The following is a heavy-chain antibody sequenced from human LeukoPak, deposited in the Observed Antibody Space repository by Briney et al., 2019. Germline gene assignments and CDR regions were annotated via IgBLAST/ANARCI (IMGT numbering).Heavy chain of an antibody. D-gene: IGHD1-26*01. J-gene: IGHJ6*02. CDR1: GDSITSYY. Sequence: SETLSLTCTVSGDSITSYYWSWIRQSAEKGLEWIGRIYTTGTTNYNPSLKGRVTVAVDTSKNQFFLKLRSVTAADTAVYYCAREWDFMDVWGQGTTVIVSS. CDR3: AREWDFMDV. V-gene: IGHV4-4*07. CDR2: IYTTGTT.